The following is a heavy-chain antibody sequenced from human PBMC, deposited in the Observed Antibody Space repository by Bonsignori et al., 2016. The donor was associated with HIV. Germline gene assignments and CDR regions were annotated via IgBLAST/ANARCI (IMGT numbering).Heavy chain of an antibody. CDR1: GFTFSSYS. CDR2: ISSSGSNI. J-gene: IGHJ4*02. V-gene: IGHV3-21*01. CDR3: ARGASGSSTNSYTNY. D-gene: IGHD2-2*02. Sequence: GESLKISCAVSGFTFSSYSMHWVRQAPGKGLEWVSSISSSGSNIDYADSVKGRFTISRDNAKNSLYLQMNSLGAEDTALYYCARGASGSSTNSYTNYWGQGTLVTVSS.